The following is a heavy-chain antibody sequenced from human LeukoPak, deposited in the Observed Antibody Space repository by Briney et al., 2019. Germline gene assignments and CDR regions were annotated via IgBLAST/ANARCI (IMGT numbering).Heavy chain of an antibody. CDR3: AKDAAGPEY. Sequence: GGSLRLSCAASGFTVSNNYMSWVRQAPGKGLEWVSVVYGGGSTYYADSVKGRFTISRDNSKNTLFLQMNSLRVEDTAIYYCAKDAAGPEYWGQGTLVTVSS. V-gene: IGHV3-53*01. CDR2: VYGGGST. J-gene: IGHJ4*02. CDR1: GFTVSNNY. D-gene: IGHD6-13*01.